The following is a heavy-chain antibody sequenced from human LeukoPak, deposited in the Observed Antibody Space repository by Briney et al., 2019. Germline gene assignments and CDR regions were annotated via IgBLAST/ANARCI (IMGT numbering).Heavy chain of an antibody. D-gene: IGHD4-17*01. J-gene: IGHJ4*02. CDR1: GGSISSYF. CDR2: IYTSGIA. CDR3: ARADYGRPPDY. Sequence: SETLPLTCTVSGGSISSYFWTWIRQPAGKGLEWIGCIYTSGIANYNPSLKSRVTMSIDTSKNQFSLKLSSVTAADTAVYYCARADYGRPPDYWGQGTLVTVSS. V-gene: IGHV4-4*07.